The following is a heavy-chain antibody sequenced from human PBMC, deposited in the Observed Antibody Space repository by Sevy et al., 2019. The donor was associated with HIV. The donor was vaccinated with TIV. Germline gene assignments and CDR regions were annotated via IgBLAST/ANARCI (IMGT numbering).Heavy chain of an antibody. D-gene: IGHD2-8*01. Sequence: GGSLRLSCAASGFTFNTHAMNWVRQAPGKGLEWVSVISGPGSSTYYVDSVKGRFTISRDNSKNILYLQMNSLRADDTAVYYCAKALNPALESMLELRFPTLKGFDVWGQGTMVTVSS. V-gene: IGHV3-23*01. CDR1: GFTFNTHA. CDR2: ISGPGSST. J-gene: IGHJ3*01. CDR3: AKALNPALESMLELRFPTLKGFDV.